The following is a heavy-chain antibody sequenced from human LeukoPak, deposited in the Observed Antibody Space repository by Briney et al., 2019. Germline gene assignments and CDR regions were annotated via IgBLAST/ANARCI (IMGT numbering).Heavy chain of an antibody. CDR1: GGTFSSYA. D-gene: IGHD2-2*01. CDR2: IIPIFRTP. V-gene: IGHV1-69*13. Sequence: ASVKVSCKASGGTFSSYAISWVRQAPGQGLEWMGGIIPIFRTPNYAQKFQGRVTVTADESTSTAYMEPSSLRSEDTAVYYCARGGQLGYCSSTSCYRGDYWGQGTLVTVSS. CDR3: ARGGQLGYCSSTSCYRGDY. J-gene: IGHJ4*02.